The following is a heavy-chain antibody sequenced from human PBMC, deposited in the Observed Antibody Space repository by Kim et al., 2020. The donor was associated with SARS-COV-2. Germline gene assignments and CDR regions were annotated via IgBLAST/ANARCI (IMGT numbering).Heavy chain of an antibody. CDR1: GGSISSSNW. CDR3: AREFGSSGLRGWYFDL. D-gene: IGHD6-19*01. CDR2: IYHSGST. J-gene: IGHJ2*01. Sequence: SETLSLTCAVSGGSISSSNWWSWVRQPPGKGLEWIGEIYHSGSTNYNPSLKSRVTISVDKSKNQFSLKLSSVTAADTAVYYCAREFGSSGLRGWYFDLWGRGTLVTVSS. V-gene: IGHV4-4*02.